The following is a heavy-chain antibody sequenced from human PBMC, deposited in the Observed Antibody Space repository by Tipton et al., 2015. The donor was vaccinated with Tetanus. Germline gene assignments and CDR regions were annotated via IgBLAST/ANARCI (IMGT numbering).Heavy chain of an antibody. D-gene: IGHD5-24*01. V-gene: IGHV4-39*02. CDR2: IYYSGSS. Sequence: TLSLTCNVSGASMSSSSYYWDWIRQPPGKGLEWIGSIYYSGSSYYNPSLESRVTISMNTANNHIYLNLTSVTAADTAVYYCARWRDGFNRALDSWGQGIMVTVSS. CDR1: GASMSSSSYY. CDR3: ARWRDGFNRALDS. J-gene: IGHJ4*02.